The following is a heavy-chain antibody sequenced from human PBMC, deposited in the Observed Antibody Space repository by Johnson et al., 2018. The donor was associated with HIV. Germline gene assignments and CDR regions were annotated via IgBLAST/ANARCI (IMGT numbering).Heavy chain of an antibody. V-gene: IGHV3-30*02. CDR2: IRYDGSNK. D-gene: IGHD2-21*02. J-gene: IGHJ3*02. Sequence: QVQLVESGGGVVQPGGSLRLSCAASGFTFSSYGMHWVRQAPGKGLEWVAFIRYDGSNKYYADSVKGRFTISRDNSKNTLYLQMNSLRAEDTAVYYCAKDKAVVTALYEAFDIWGQGTMVTVSS. CDR1: GFTFSSYG. CDR3: AKDKAVVTALYEAFDI.